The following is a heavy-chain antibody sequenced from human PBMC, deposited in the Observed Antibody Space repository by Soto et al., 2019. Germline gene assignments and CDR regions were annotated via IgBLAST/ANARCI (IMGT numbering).Heavy chain of an antibody. Sequence: GASVKVSCKASGYTFTSYGISWVRRAPGQGLEWMGWISAYNGNTNYAQKLQGRVTMTTDTSTSTAYMELRSLRSDDTAVYYCARIFCGRRGSCHNWFDPWGQGTLVTVSS. D-gene: IGHD2-15*01. V-gene: IGHV1-18*01. CDR1: GYTFTSYG. J-gene: IGHJ5*02. CDR2: ISAYNGNT. CDR3: ARIFCGRRGSCHNWFDP.